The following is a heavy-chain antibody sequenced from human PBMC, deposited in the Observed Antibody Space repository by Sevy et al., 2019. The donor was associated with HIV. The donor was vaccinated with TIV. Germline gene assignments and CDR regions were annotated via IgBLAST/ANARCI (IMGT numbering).Heavy chain of an antibody. Sequence: SETLSLTCTVSGGSISSYYWSWIRQPPGKGLEWIGYIYYSGSTNYNPSLKSRVTISVDTSKNQFSLKLSSVTAADTAVYYCARRAIDSWSGYYYYYYMDVWGKGTTVTVSS. CDR2: IYYSGST. D-gene: IGHD3-3*01. V-gene: IGHV4-59*01. J-gene: IGHJ6*03. CDR3: ARRAIDSWSGYYYYYYMDV. CDR1: GGSISSYY.